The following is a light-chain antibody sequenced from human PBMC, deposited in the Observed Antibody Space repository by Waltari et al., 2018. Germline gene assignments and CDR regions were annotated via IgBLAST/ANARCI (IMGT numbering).Light chain of an antibody. J-gene: IGLJ1*01. CDR1: SNDVGGSTY. Sequence: QSALTQPASVSGSPGQSIPIPCTGTSNDVGGSTYVSWYQQHPGMAPKLMIFDVSNRPSGVSNRFSGSKSGNTASLTISELQAEDEADYYCSSYTSSSTSYVFGTGTKVTVL. CDR2: DVS. CDR3: SSYTSSSTSYV. V-gene: IGLV2-14*03.